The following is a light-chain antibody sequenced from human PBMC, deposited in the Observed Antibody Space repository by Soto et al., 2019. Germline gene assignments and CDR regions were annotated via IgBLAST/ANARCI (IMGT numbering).Light chain of an antibody. CDR1: NIEYKS. V-gene: IGLV3-21*04. CDR2: SDG. Sequence: SYELTQSPSMSVAPGETARITCGGNNIEYKSVDWYRQKPGQAPVLVIYSDGDRPSGIPERFSGSNSGNTATLTISRVEAGDEADYYCQVWDSNSDHYVFGTGTKLTVL. J-gene: IGLJ1*01. CDR3: QVWDSNSDHYV.